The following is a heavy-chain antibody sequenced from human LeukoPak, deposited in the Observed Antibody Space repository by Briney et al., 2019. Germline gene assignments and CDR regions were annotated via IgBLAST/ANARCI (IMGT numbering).Heavy chain of an antibody. D-gene: IGHD4-17*01. CDR3: ARHSVRLRTFSAFDI. V-gene: IGHV4-39*01. Sequence: SETLSLTCTVSGGSVRSSNYYWALIRQSPGKGLEWIATVSYSGNTYYHPSLQSRVTISVDTSTSQCALKLTSVPAADTAVYFCARHSVRLRTFSAFDIWGQGTMVTVSS. CDR2: VSYSGNT. J-gene: IGHJ3*02. CDR1: GGSVRSSNYY.